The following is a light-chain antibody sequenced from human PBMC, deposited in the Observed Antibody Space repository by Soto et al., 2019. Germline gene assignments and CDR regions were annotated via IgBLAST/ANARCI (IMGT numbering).Light chain of an antibody. V-gene: IGKV1-5*01. Sequence: STSTLSGSVGDRVTITCRASQSINSWLAWYQQKPGKAPNLLIYDASNLESGVPSRFSGSGSGTEFTLTISSLQPDDFATYYCQQYNSYWTFGQGTKVDIK. CDR1: QSINSW. CDR3: QQYNSYWT. CDR2: DAS. J-gene: IGKJ1*01.